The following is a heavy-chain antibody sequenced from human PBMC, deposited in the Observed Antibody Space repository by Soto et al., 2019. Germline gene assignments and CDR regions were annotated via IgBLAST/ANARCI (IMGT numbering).Heavy chain of an antibody. CDR3: TTGTSGLRLGELIATDYYYGMDV. CDR1: GFTFSNAW. CDR2: IKSKTDGGTT. V-gene: IGHV3-15*07. J-gene: IGHJ6*02. D-gene: IGHD3-16*01. Sequence: GGSLRLSCAASGFTFSNAWMNWVRQAPGKGLEWVGRIKSKTDGGTTDYAAPVKGGFTISRDDSKNTLYLQMNGLKTEDTAVYYCTTGTSGLRLGELIATDYYYGMDVWGQGTTVTVSS.